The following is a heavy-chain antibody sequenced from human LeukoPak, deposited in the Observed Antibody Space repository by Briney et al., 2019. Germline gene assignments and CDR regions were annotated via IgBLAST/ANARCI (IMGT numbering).Heavy chain of an antibody. J-gene: IGHJ5*02. V-gene: IGHV4-61*02. Sequence: SQTLSLTCTVSGGSISSGSYYWSWIRQPAGKGLEWIGRIYTSGSTNSNPSLKSRVTISVDTSKNQFSLKLSSVTAADTAVYYCARGGEYYYDSSGYYYDWFDPWGQGTLVTVSS. CDR2: IYTSGST. D-gene: IGHD3-22*01. CDR1: GGSISSGSYY. CDR3: ARGGEYYYDSSGYYYDWFDP.